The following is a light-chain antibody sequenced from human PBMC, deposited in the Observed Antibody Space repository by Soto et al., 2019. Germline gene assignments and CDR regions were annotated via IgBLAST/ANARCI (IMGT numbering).Light chain of an antibody. V-gene: IGLV1-44*01. CDR1: NSNIGSYS. J-gene: IGLJ3*02. Sequence: QSVLTQPPSASGTPGQRVTISCSGSNSNIGSYSVDWYQQLPGAAPKLLIYINNHRPSGVPDRFSGSKSGSSASLAISGLQSEDEADYYCATWDDSLNGWGVFGGGTKVTVL. CDR3: ATWDDSLNGWGV. CDR2: INN.